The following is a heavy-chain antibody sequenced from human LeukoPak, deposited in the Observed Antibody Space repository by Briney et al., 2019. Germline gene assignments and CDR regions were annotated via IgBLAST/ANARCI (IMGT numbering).Heavy chain of an antibody. CDR1: GFTFSDAW. CDR3: TRALGYCSGGTCYKTPDY. V-gene: IGHV3-15*01. Sequence: PGGSLRLSCATSGFTFSDAWMSWVRQAPGKGLFWVGRIKSKIDGGTTDYVAPVKGRFTISRDDSKNTLYLQMNSLKTEDTAVYYCTRALGYCSGGTCYKTPDYWGQGTLVTVSS. J-gene: IGHJ4*02. D-gene: IGHD2-15*01. CDR2: IKSKIDGGTT.